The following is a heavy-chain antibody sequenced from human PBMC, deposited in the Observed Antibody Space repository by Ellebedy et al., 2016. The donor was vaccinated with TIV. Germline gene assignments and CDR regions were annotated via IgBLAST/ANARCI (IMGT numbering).Heavy chain of an antibody. V-gene: IGHV5-51*01. CDR3: ARQEKTYYYYYGMDV. Sequence: GESLKISCKGSGYSFTSYWIGWVRQMPGKGLEWMEIIYPGDSDTRYSPSFQGQVTISADKSISTAYLQWSSLKASDTAMYYCARQEKTYYYYYGMDVWGQGTTVTVSS. CDR2: IYPGDSDT. CDR1: GYSFTSYW. J-gene: IGHJ6*02. D-gene: IGHD5-24*01.